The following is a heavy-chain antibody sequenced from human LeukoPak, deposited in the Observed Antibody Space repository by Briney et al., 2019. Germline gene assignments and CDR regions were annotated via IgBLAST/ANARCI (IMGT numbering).Heavy chain of an antibody. D-gene: IGHD6-13*01. CDR1: GGTFSSFA. V-gene: IGHV1-69*13. CDR3: ARDVRVKQQLTIRGSDYFYYMDV. J-gene: IGHJ6*03. CDR2: IIPIFGTA. Sequence: VASVKVSCKASGGTFSSFALSWVRQAPGQGLEWMGGIIPIFGTANYAQKFQGRVTIYSDASTSTDYMELSSLRSEDTAVYYCARDVRVKQQLTIRGSDYFYYMDVWGNGTTVIV.